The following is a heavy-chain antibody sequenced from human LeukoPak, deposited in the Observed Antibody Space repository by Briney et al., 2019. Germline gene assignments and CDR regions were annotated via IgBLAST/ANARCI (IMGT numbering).Heavy chain of an antibody. CDR3: ARVPNYDFWSGYYGPFDY. CDR1: GYTFTSYG. Sequence: ASVKVSCKASGYTFTSYGISWVRQAPGQGLERMGWISAYNGNTNYAQKLQGRVTMTTDTSTSTAYMELRSLRSDDTAVYYCARVPNYDFWSGYYGPFDYWGQGTLVTVSS. D-gene: IGHD3-3*01. V-gene: IGHV1-18*01. CDR2: ISAYNGNT. J-gene: IGHJ4*02.